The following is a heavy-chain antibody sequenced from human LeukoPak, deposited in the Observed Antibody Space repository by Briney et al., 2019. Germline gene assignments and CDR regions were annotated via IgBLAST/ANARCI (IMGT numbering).Heavy chain of an antibody. CDR2: ISSSSSYI. CDR1: GFTFSSYS. J-gene: IGHJ4*02. CDR3: VTDIVVVVAATTPFDY. D-gene: IGHD2-15*01. Sequence: KPGGSLRLSCAASGFTFSSYSMNWVRQAPGKGLEWVSSISSSSSYIYYADSVKGRFTISRDKSKNTLYLQMDSLRAEDTAVYYCVTDIVVVVAATTPFDYWGQGTLVTVSS. V-gene: IGHV3-21*01.